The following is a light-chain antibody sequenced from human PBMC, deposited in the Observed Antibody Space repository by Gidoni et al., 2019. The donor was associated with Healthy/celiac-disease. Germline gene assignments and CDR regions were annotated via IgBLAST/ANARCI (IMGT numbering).Light chain of an antibody. J-gene: IGLJ1*01. CDR1: ISDVGGYNY. CDR3: CSYAGSYTFV. CDR2: DVS. Sequence: QSALTQPRSVSGSPGQSVTISCTGTISDVGGYNYVSWYQQHPGKAPKLMLYDVSKRPSGVPDRFSGSKSGNTASLTISGLQAEDEADYYCCSYAGSYTFVFGTGTKVTVL. V-gene: IGLV2-11*01.